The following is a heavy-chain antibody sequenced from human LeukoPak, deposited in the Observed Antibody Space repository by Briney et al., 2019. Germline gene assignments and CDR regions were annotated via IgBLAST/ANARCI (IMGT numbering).Heavy chain of an antibody. Sequence: GGSLRLSCAASGFTVSSNYMSWVRQAPGKGLEWVSIIYSGGSTYYADSVQGRFTISRDNPKNTLYLQMNSLRAEDTAVYYCARDGHSSSWLGYWGQGTLVIVSS. V-gene: IGHV3-66*01. D-gene: IGHD6-13*01. CDR2: IYSGGST. CDR1: GFTVSSNY. CDR3: ARDGHSSSWLGY. J-gene: IGHJ4*02.